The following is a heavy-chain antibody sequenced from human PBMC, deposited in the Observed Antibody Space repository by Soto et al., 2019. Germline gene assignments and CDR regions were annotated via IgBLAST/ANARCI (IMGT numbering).Heavy chain of an antibody. D-gene: IGHD3-16*01. J-gene: IGHJ6*02. CDR2: ISPYTGDT. V-gene: IGHV1-18*01. CDR1: GYIFVNYG. Sequence: QVQLVQSGDEMKKPGASVRVSCKGSGYIFVNYGIAWVRQAPGQGLEWMGWISPYTGDTHSASKVQGRLTMTTDTSTSTAYMDLGSLTSDDTAVYYCAMVDNYVTPTPQDVWGQGTTVTVSS. CDR3: AMVDNYVTPTPQDV.